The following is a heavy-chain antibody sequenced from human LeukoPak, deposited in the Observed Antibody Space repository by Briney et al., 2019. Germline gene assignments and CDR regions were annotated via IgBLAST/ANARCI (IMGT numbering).Heavy chain of an antibody. J-gene: IGHJ3*01. V-gene: IGHV4-38-2*02. CDR2: IYHSGIT. CDR1: GGSISSYY. Sequence: SETLSLTCTVSGGSISSYYWGWIRQPPGKGLEWIGSIYHSGITYCNPSLKSRVTISADTPKNQFSLKLSSVTAADTAMYYCARDRHEPGPWGPGTMVTVSS. CDR3: ARDRHEPGP.